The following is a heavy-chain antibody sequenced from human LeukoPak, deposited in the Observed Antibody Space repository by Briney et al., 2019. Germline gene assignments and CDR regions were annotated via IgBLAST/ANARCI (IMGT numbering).Heavy chain of an antibody. J-gene: IGHJ4*02. CDR3: ARGPSQSSYFDY. Sequence: SETLSLTCTVSGGSISIYYWGWIPQPPGKGLERIGYIYYSGSTNYNPSLKSRVTISVDTSKNQFSLKLSSVTAADTAVYYCARGPSQSSYFDYWGQGTLVTVSS. CDR2: IYYSGST. D-gene: IGHD2-2*01. CDR1: GGSISIYY. V-gene: IGHV4-59*01.